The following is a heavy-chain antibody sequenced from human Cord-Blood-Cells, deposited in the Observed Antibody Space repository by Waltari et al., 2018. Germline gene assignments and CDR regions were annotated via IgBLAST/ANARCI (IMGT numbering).Heavy chain of an antibody. CDR1: GFTFSNAW. CDR2: IKSKTDGGTT. V-gene: IGHV3-15*01. Sequence: EVQLVESGGGLVKPGGSLRLSCAASGFTFSNAWMSWVRPAPGKGLEWVGRIKSKTDGGTTDYAAPVKGRFTISRDDSKNTLYLQMNSLKTEDTAVYYCTTGDSGYDFAFDIWGQGTMVTVSS. D-gene: IGHD5-12*01. J-gene: IGHJ3*02. CDR3: TTGDSGYDFAFDI.